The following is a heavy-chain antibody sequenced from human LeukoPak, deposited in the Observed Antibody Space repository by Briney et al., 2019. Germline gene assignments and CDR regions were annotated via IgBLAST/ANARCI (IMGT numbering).Heavy chain of an antibody. J-gene: IGHJ4*02. D-gene: IGHD1-26*01. V-gene: IGHV3-7*01. CDR1: GFTFSTYW. CDR3: ARDRNSGSYGDY. Sequence: GGSLRLSCAASGFTFSTYWMSWVRQAPGKGLGWVANIKQDGSEKYYVDSVKGRFTISRDNAKNSLYLQMNSLRAEDTAVYYCARDRNSGSYGDYWGQGTLVTVSS. CDR2: IKQDGSEK.